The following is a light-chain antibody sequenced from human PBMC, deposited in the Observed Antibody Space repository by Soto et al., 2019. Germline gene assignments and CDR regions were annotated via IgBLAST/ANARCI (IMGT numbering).Light chain of an antibody. Sequence: EIVLKQSTATLSLSPGERATLSYRASQGVSSYLAWYQQKPGQAPRLLIYDASKRATGIPARFSGSGSGTDFTLTISSLEPEDFALYYCQQRSDWTTFGPGTRLEI. J-gene: IGKJ5*01. V-gene: IGKV3D-11*01. CDR1: QGVSSY. CDR3: QQRSDWTT. CDR2: DAS.